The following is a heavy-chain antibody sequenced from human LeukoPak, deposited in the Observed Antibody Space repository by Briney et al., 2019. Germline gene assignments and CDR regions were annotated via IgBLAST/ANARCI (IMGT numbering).Heavy chain of an antibody. V-gene: IGHV4-31*03. CDR2: IYYSGSS. CDR3: ARNRDGYNSFDY. D-gene: IGHD5-24*01. CDR1: GGSISNGRYY. Sequence: SETLSLTCTVSGGSISNGRYYWSWIRQHPGKGLEWIGYIYYSGSSYYNPSLRSRVTISVDTSKNHFSLKLSSVTAADKAVYYCARNRDGYNSFDYWGQGTLVTVSS. J-gene: IGHJ4*02.